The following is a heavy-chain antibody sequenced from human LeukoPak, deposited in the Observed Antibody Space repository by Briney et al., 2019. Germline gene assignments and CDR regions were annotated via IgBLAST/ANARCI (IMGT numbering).Heavy chain of an antibody. D-gene: IGHD3-9*01. J-gene: IGHJ6*02. V-gene: IGHV1-2*02. CDR2: INPNSGGT. Sequence: ASVKVSCKASGYTFTSYYMHWVRQAPGQGLEWMGWINPNSGGTNYAQKFRGRVTMTRDTSISTAYMELSRLRSDDTAVYYCARPILTGFRYYGMDVWGQGTTVTVSS. CDR1: GYTFTSYY. CDR3: ARPILTGFRYYGMDV.